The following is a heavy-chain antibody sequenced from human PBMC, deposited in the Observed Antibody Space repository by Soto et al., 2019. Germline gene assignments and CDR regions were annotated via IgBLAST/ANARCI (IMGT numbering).Heavy chain of an antibody. D-gene: IGHD3-9*01. V-gene: IGHV4-4*02. Sequence: GSLRLSCAASGFTFSSYGMHWVRQPPGKGLEWIGEIYHSGSTNYNPSLKSRVTISVDKSKNQFSLKLSSVTAADTAVYYCARGAPYYDILTGYSEVNWFDPWGQGTLVTVSS. CDR1: GFTFSSYG. CDR3: ARGAPYYDILTGYSEVNWFDP. J-gene: IGHJ5*02. CDR2: IYHSGST.